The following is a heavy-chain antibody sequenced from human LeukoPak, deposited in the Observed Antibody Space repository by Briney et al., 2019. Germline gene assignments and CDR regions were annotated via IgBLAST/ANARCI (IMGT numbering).Heavy chain of an antibody. J-gene: IGHJ4*02. V-gene: IGHV3-33*03. CDR3: ASRDYTSSKY. Sequence: GRSLRLSCTAPGFTFSSYAIHWIRQAPGKGLEWVALVWHDGSNRYYADSVKGRFTISRDNAKNTLYLQMNSLRAEDTAVYYCASRDYTSSKYWGQGTLVTVSS. CDR1: GFTFSSYA. D-gene: IGHD2-2*02. CDR2: VWHDGSNR.